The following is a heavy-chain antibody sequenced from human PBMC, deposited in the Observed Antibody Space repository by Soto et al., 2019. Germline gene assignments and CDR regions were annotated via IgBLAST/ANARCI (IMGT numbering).Heavy chain of an antibody. V-gene: IGHV1-18*01. Sequence: QVQLVQSGAEVKKPGASVKVSCKASGYTFTSYGISWVRQAPGQGLEWMGWISAYNGNTNYAEKLQGRVTMTTDTATSTAYMELRSLRYDDTAVYYCARLRRPKPSKGIAARPYYFDYWGQGTLVTVSS. J-gene: IGHJ4*02. D-gene: IGHD6-6*01. CDR1: GYTFTSYG. CDR2: ISAYNGNT. CDR3: ARLRRPKPSKGIAARPYYFDY.